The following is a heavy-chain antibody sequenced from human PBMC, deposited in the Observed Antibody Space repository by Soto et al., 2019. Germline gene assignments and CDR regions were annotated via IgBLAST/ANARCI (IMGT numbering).Heavy chain of an antibody. CDR2: ISYDGSNK. D-gene: IGHD6-6*01. J-gene: IGHJ3*02. CDR3: AKRIAARPLDAFDI. V-gene: IGHV3-30-3*02. CDR1: GFTFSSYA. Sequence: GSLRLSCAASGFTFSSYAMHWVRQAPGKGLEWVAVISYDGSNKYYADSVKGRFTISRDNSKNTLYLQMNSLRAEDTAVYYCAKRIAARPLDAFDIWGQGTMVTVSS.